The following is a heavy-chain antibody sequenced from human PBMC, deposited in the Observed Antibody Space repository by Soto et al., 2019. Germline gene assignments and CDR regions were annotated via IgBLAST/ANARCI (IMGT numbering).Heavy chain of an antibody. Sequence: GGSLRLSCAASGFTFSSYAMSWVRQAPGKGLEWVSAISGSGGSTYYADSVKGRFTISRDNSKNTLYLQINSLRAEDVSVYYCAEAPTNWNDYLDFWGQGTLLTVSS. D-gene: IGHD1-1*01. J-gene: IGHJ4*02. V-gene: IGHV3-23*01. CDR1: GFTFSSYA. CDR3: AEAPTNWNDYLDF. CDR2: ISGSGGST.